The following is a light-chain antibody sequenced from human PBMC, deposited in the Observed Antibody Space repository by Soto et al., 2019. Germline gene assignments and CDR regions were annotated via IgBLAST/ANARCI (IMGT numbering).Light chain of an antibody. V-gene: IGLV2-23*02. J-gene: IGLJ2*01. CDR2: EAT. CDR1: SNDVGGYDL. Sequence: QSALTQPASVSGSPGQSITISCTGTSNDVGGYDLVSWYQHHPGKAPKLMIYEATKRPSGVSDRFSGSKSGNTASPTISALQAEDEADYSCCSFAGGATFVFGGGTKLTVL. CDR3: CSFAGGATFV.